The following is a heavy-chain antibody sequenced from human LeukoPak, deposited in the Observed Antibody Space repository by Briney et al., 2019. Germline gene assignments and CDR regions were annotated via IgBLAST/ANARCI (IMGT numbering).Heavy chain of an antibody. Sequence: SETLSLTCTVSGGSINSYYWSWIRQPPGKGLEWVGYIYYSGSTNYNPSLKRRVTISVDTSKNQFSLKLSSVTAADTAVYYCARDRYYYDSSGYRDAFDIWGQGTMVTVSS. J-gene: IGHJ3*02. V-gene: IGHV4-59*01. CDR2: IYYSGST. CDR1: GGSINSYY. CDR3: ARDRYYYDSSGYRDAFDI. D-gene: IGHD3-22*01.